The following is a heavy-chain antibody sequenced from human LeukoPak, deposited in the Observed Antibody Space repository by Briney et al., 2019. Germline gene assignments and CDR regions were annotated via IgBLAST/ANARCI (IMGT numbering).Heavy chain of an antibody. V-gene: IGHV3-74*01. CDR2: IKTDGSTT. J-gene: IGHJ4*02. Sequence: GGSLRLSCAVSGFTFISSWMHWVRQPPGKGLVWVSHIKTDGSTTAYADSVKGRFTISRDNAKNTLYLQMNSLRAEDTGVYYCARGNQQLPRSTPDYWGQGTLVTVSS. D-gene: IGHD2-2*01. CDR3: ARGNQQLPRSTPDY. CDR1: GFTFISSW.